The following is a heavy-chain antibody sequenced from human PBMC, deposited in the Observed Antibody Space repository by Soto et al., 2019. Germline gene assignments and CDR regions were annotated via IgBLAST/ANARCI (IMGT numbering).Heavy chain of an antibody. Sequence: ESGGGVVQPVRSLRLSCAASGFTFSSYAMHWVRQAPGKGLEWVAVISYDGSNKYYADSVKGRFTISRDNSKNTLYLQMNSLRAEDTAVYYCARGDYGDYPRDFDYWGQGTLVTVSS. D-gene: IGHD4-17*01. V-gene: IGHV3-30-3*01. CDR1: GFTFSSYA. CDR3: ARGDYGDYPRDFDY. J-gene: IGHJ4*02. CDR2: ISYDGSNK.